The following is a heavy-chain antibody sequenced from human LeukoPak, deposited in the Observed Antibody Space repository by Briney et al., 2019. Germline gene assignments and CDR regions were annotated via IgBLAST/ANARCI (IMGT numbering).Heavy chain of an antibody. Sequence: PSETLSLTCAVYGGSFSGYYWSWIRQPPGKGLEWIGEINHSGSTNYNPSLKSRVTMSVDTSKNQFSLKVNSVTAADTAVYYCARVYDSGSQAYFYYMDVWGKGTTVTISS. J-gene: IGHJ6*03. CDR3: ARVYDSGSQAYFYYMDV. D-gene: IGHD3-10*01. CDR1: GGSFSGYY. V-gene: IGHV4-34*01. CDR2: INHSGST.